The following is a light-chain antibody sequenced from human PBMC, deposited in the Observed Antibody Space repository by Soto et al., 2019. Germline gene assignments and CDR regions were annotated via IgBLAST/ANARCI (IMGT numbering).Light chain of an antibody. V-gene: IGLV2-14*03. Sequence: QSALTQPASVSGSPGQSITISCTGPSSDVGGYNYVSWYQHHPGNAPKLLIYDVSTRPSGVSNRFSGSKSGNTASLTISGLQAEDEADYYCSSYTRSSTRVFGTGTQLTVL. CDR2: DVS. CDR1: SSDVGGYNY. J-gene: IGLJ1*01. CDR3: SSYTRSSTRV.